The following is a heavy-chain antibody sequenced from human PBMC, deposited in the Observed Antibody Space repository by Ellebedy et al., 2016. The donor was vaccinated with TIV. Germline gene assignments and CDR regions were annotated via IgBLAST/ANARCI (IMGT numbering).Heavy chain of an antibody. J-gene: IGHJ5*02. D-gene: IGHD1/OR15-1a*01. CDR1: GYTFTSYG. CDR3: AREGGCQKQKNCWFDP. CDR2: ISAYNGNT. Sequence: ASVKVSCXASGYTFTSYGISWVRQAPGQGLEWMGWISAYNGNTNYAQKLQGRVTMTTDTSTSTAYMELRSLRSDDTAVYYCAREGGCQKQKNCWFDPWGQGTLVTVSS. V-gene: IGHV1-18*01.